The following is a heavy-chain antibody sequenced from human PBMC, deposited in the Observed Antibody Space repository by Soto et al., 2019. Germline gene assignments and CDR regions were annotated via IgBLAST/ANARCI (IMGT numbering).Heavy chain of an antibody. V-gene: IGHV1-24*01. D-gene: IGHD6-6*01. CDR1: GYTLTELS. CDR2: FDPEDGET. Sequence: ASVKVSCKVSGYTLTELSMHWVRQAPGKGLEWMGGFDPEDGETIYAQKFQGRVTMTEDTSTDTAYMELSSLRSEDTAVYYCATAPIRPGAARPFRFWFDPWGQGTLVTVSS. CDR3: ATAPIRPGAARPFRFWFDP. J-gene: IGHJ5*02.